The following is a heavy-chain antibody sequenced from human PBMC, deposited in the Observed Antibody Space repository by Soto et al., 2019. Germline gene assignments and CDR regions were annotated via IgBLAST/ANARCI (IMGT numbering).Heavy chain of an antibody. Sequence: GGSLRLSCAASGFTFSSYWMSWVRQAPGKGLEWVANIKQDGSEKYYVDSVKGRFTISRDNAKNSLYLQMNSLRAEDTAVYYCARDGPYDSSGYCLDYWGQGTLVTVSS. J-gene: IGHJ4*02. CDR2: IKQDGSEK. CDR3: ARDGPYDSSGYCLDY. D-gene: IGHD3-22*01. V-gene: IGHV3-7*05. CDR1: GFTFSSYW.